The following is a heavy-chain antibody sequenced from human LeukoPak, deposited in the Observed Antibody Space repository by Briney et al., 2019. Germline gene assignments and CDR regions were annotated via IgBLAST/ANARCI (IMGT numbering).Heavy chain of an antibody. CDR2: FDPEDGET. CDR1: GYTLTELS. J-gene: IGHJ4*02. D-gene: IGHD5-12*01. V-gene: IGHV1-24*01. Sequence: GASVKVSCKVSGYTLTELSMHWERQAPGKGLEWMGGFDPEDGETIYAQKFQGRVTMTEDTSTDTAYMELSSLRSEDTAVYYCATDLNGGYRYFDYWGQGTLVTVSS. CDR3: ATDLNGGYRYFDY.